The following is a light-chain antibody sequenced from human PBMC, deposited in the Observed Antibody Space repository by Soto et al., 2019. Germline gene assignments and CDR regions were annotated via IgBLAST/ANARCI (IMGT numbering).Light chain of an antibody. CDR3: RQYNSYSWT. V-gene: IGKV1-5*03. J-gene: IGKJ1*01. CDR2: KAS. CDR1: QSISSW. Sequence: DIPMTQSPSTLSASVGDRVTITCRASQSISSWLAWYQQKPGKAPKLLIYKASSLESGVPSRFSGSGSGTEFTLNISSLQPDDFATYYCRQYNSYSWTFGQGTKVEIK.